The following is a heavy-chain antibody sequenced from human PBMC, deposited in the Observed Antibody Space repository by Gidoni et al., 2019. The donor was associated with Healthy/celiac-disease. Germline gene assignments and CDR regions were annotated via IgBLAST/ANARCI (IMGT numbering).Heavy chain of an antibody. CDR3: ARVKYCSSTSCHQGFDY. J-gene: IGHJ4*02. V-gene: IGHV3-30-3*01. CDR2: ISYDGSNK. CDR1: GFTFSRSA. D-gene: IGHD2-2*01. Sequence: QVQLVDSGGGVFQPARSLRLSCSASGFTFSRSAMHWVRQAPGKGLEWVAVISYDGSNKYYADSVKGRFTISRDNSKNTLYLQMNSLRAEDTAVYYCARVKYCSSTSCHQGFDYWGQGTLVTVSS.